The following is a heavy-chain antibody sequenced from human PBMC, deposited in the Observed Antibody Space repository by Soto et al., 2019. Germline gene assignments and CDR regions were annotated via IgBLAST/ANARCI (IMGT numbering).Heavy chain of an antibody. Sequence: QVQLQESGPGLVKPSETLSLTCTVSGGSVSSGSYYWSWIRQPPGTGLEWIGYIYYSGSTNYNPSLKSRLTISVDTSKNQFSLKLSSVTAADTAVYYCARETSLASGGGMDVWGQGTTVTVSS. D-gene: IGHD3-3*02. J-gene: IGHJ6*02. CDR1: GGSVSSGSYY. V-gene: IGHV4-61*01. CDR2: IYYSGST. CDR3: ARETSLASGGGMDV.